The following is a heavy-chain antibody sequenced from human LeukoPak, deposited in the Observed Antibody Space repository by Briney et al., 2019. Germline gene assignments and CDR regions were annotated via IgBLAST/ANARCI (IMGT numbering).Heavy chain of an antibody. D-gene: IGHD5-18*01. J-gene: IGHJ4*02. CDR2: ISYDGRNI. CDR3: AKGPLRGTASAIDY. CDR1: GFTFNNYG. V-gene: IGHV3-30*18. Sequence: GGSLRLSCAASGFTFNNYGMHWVRQAPGKGLEWVAVISYDGRNIHYPDSVKGRFTISRDISTDTLWLQMDSLRTEDTAVYYCAKGPLRGTASAIDYWGQGTLVTVSS.